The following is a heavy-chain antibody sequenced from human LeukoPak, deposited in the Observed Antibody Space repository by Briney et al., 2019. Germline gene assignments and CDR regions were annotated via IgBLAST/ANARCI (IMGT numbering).Heavy chain of an antibody. V-gene: IGHV1-2*04. J-gene: IGHJ6*02. CDR2: INPNSGGT. Sequence: ASVKVSCKASGYTFTGYYIHWVRQAPGQGLERMGWINPNSGGTNYAQKFQGWVTMTRDTSISTAYMELSRLRSDDTAVYYCAREGWSSGYRFYYYGMDVWGQGTTVTVSS. CDR1: GYTFTGYY. D-gene: IGHD3-22*01. CDR3: AREGWSSGYRFYYYGMDV.